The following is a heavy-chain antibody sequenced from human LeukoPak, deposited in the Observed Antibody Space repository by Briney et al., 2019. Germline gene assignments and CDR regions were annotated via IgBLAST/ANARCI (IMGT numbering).Heavy chain of an antibody. CDR2: ISSNGGST. J-gene: IGHJ4*02. CDR1: GFTLSSNY. Sequence: PGGSLRLSCAAFGFTLSSNYMSWIRQAPGKGLEWVSTISSNGGSTYYADSVKGWFTISRDNSKNTLYLQMSSLRVEDTAVYYCAKASRVATITIDYWGRGTLVTVSS. V-gene: IGHV3-23*01. D-gene: IGHD5-12*01. CDR3: AKASRVATITIDY.